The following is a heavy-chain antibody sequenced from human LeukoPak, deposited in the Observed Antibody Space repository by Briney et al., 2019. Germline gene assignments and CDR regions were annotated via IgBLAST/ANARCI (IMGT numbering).Heavy chain of an antibody. D-gene: IGHD1-1*01. Sequence: GGSLRLSCAASGFTVSSNYMSWVRQAPGKGLEWVSAIYSGGSTYYADSVKGRFTISRDNSKNTLNLQMNSLRAEDTAVYYCPRGMSVQLERRGYYYYYRDVWGKGTTVTVSS. CDR3: PRGMSVQLERRGYYYYYRDV. CDR1: GFTVSSNY. J-gene: IGHJ6*03. CDR2: IYSGGST. V-gene: IGHV3-66*01.